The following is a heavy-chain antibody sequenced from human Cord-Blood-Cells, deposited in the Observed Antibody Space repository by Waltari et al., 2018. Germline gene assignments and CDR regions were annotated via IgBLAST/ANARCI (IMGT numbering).Heavy chain of an antibody. CDR1: GGSISSSSYY. CDR2: IYYSGRT. Sequence: QLQLQESGPGLVKPSETLSLTCTVSGGSISSSSYYWGWIRQPPGKGLEWIGSIYYSGRTYSNPSRKSRGTISVDTSKNQFSLKLSSVTAADTAVYYCARPGRAAGTDFDYWGQGTLVTVSS. V-gene: IGHV4-39*07. J-gene: IGHJ4*02. CDR3: ARPGRAAGTDFDY. D-gene: IGHD6-13*01.